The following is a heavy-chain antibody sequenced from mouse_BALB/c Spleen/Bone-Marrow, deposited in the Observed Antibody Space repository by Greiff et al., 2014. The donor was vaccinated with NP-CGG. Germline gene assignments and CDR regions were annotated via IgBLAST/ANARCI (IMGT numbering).Heavy chain of an antibody. CDR3: ARDGYGSSD. CDR2: ISSGGSYT. D-gene: IGHD1-1*01. CDR1: GFTFSTYA. Sequence: DVHLVESGGVLVKPGGSLKLSCAASGFTFSTYAMSWVRQSPEKGLEWVAEISSGGSYTYYPDTVTGRSTISRDNAKNTLYLEMSSLRSEDTAMYYCARDGYGSSDWAQGTLVTVSA. V-gene: IGHV5-9-4*01. J-gene: IGHJ3*01.